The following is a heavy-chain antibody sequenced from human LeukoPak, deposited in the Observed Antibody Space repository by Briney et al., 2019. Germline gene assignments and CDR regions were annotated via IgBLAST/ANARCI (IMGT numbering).Heavy chain of an antibody. D-gene: IGHD1-26*01. CDR2: MSYDGSNK. CDR3: AKDRYGREDY. Sequence: GGSLRLSCAASGFTFSSYGMHWVRQAPGKGLEWVAVMSYDGSNKYYADSVKGRFTISRDNSKNTLYLQMNSLRAEDTAVYYCAKDRYGREDYWGQGTLVTVSS. J-gene: IGHJ4*02. CDR1: GFTFSSYG. V-gene: IGHV3-30*18.